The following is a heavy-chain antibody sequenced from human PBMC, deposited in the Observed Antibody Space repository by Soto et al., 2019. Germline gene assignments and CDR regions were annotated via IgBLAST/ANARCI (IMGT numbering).Heavy chain of an antibody. Sequence: SETLSFTCTVSGGSISSYYWSWIRQPPGKGLEWIGYLYYSGSSTYNPSLRSRVTISVDTPKNQISLKLNSVTAADTAVYFCGGSPGGLGWFDPSGLGILVTVSS. V-gene: IGHV4-59*08. CDR2: LYYSGSS. CDR3: GGSPGGLGWFDP. D-gene: IGHD6-19*01. CDR1: GGSISSYY. J-gene: IGHJ5*02.